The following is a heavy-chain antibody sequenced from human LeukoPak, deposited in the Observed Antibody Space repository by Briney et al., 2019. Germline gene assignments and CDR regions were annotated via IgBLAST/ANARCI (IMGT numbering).Heavy chain of an antibody. V-gene: IGHV4-61*02. Sequence: PSQTLSLTCTVSGGSISSGSYYWTWIRQPAGKGLEWIGRMYTSGSTNYNPSLKSRVTISVDTSKNQFSLKLNSVTAADTAVYYCARVVAAAGNNWFDPWGQGTLVTVSS. CDR2: MYTSGST. CDR3: ARVVAAAGNNWFDP. D-gene: IGHD6-13*01. J-gene: IGHJ5*02. CDR1: GGSISSGSYY.